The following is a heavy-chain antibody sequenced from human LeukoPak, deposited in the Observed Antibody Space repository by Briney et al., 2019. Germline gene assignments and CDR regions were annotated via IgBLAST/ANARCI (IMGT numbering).Heavy chain of an antibody. CDR2: ISGYNGET. Sequence: ASVKVSCKASGYTFTNYGISWVRQAPGQGLEWMGWISGYNGETNNAQKVQGRVTMTTDTSTSTAYMELRSLRSGDTAVYYCARDRWYDKSDYYYNLDHWGQGTLVTVSS. V-gene: IGHV1-18*01. J-gene: IGHJ4*02. CDR1: GYTFTNYG. D-gene: IGHD3-22*01. CDR3: ARDRWYDKSDYYYNLDH.